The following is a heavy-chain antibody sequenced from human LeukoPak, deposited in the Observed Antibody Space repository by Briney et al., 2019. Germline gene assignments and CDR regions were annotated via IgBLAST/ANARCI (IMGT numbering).Heavy chain of an antibody. Sequence: PGGSLRLSCAASGFTFSSYSMNWVRQAPGKGLEWVSSISSSSSYICYADSVKGRFTISRDNAKNSLYLQMNSLRAEDTAVYYCARDKNDSSGYYGYWGQGTLVTVSS. CDR2: ISSSSSYI. CDR1: GFTFSSYS. V-gene: IGHV3-21*01. CDR3: ARDKNDSSGYYGY. J-gene: IGHJ4*02. D-gene: IGHD3-22*01.